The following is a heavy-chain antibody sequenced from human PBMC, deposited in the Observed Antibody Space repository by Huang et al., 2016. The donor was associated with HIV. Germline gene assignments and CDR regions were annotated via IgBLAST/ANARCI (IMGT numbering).Heavy chain of an antibody. J-gene: IGHJ4*02. CDR3: VRDPRIQSWLNYFDY. V-gene: IGHV3-74*01. CDR1: GFTFSSYW. Sequence: EVQLVESGGGLVQPGGSLRLSCAASGFTFSSYWMHWVRQAPGKGLVWMSCMNSDGRRSGYADSVKGRFTISRDNAKNTLYLQMNSLRAEDTAVYYCVRDPRIQSWLNYFDYWGQGTLVSVSS. D-gene: IGHD3-22*01. CDR2: MNSDGRRS.